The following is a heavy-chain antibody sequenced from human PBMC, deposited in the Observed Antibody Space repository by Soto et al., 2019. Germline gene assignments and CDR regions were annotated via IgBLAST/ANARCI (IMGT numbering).Heavy chain of an antibody. D-gene: IGHD2-2*02. CDR2: INHSGST. CDR3: ARGGGYCSSTSCYNDY. CDR1: GGSFSGYY. Sequence: PSETLSLTCAVYGGSFSGYYWSWIRQPPGKGLEWIGEINHSGSTNNNPSLKSRVTMSVDTSKNQFSLKLRSVTAADTAVYYCARGGGYCSSTSCYNDYWSQGTLVTVSS. J-gene: IGHJ4*02. V-gene: IGHV4-34*01.